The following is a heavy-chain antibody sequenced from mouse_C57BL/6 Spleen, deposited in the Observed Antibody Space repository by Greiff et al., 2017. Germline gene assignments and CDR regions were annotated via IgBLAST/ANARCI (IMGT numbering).Heavy chain of an antibody. Sequence: VKLQQSGAELVRPGTSVKVSCKASGYAFTNYLIEWVKQRPGQGLEWIGVINPGSGGTSYNEKFKGKATLTAYKSSSTAYLQLSSLTSEASAVNICAESGATDWYFDVRGTGTTVTASS. V-gene: IGHV1-54*01. CDR1: GYAFTNYL. J-gene: IGHJ1*03. CDR3: AESGATDWYFDV. CDR2: INPGSGGT. D-gene: IGHD1-1*01.